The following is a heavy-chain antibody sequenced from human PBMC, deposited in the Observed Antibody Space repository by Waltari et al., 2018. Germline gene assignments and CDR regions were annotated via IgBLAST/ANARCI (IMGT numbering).Heavy chain of an antibody. D-gene: IGHD1-1*01. CDR1: GFTVSSNY. CDR3: ARDQLAGTGTFDY. CDR2: IYSGWST. Sequence: EVQLVESGGGLVQPGGSLRLSCAASGFTVSSNYMSWVRQAPGKGLEWVSVIYSGWSTYYADSVKGRFTISRDNSKNTLYLQMNSLRAEDTAVYYCARDQLAGTGTFDYWGQGTLVTVSS. V-gene: IGHV3-66*01. J-gene: IGHJ4*02.